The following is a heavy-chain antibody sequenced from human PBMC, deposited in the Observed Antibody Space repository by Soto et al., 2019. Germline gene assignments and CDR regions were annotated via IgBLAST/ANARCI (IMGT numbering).Heavy chain of an antibody. CDR2: ISGSGGST. V-gene: IGHV3-23*01. CDR3: AKKPPGGPNIVVVPAALFDY. CDR1: GFTFSSYA. Sequence: GGSLRLSCAASGFTFSSYAMSWVRQAPGKGLEWVSAISGSGGSTYYADSVKGRFTISRDNSKNTLYLQMNSLRAEDTAVYYYAKKPPGGPNIVVVPAALFDYWGQGTLVTVPQ. D-gene: IGHD2-2*01. J-gene: IGHJ4*02.